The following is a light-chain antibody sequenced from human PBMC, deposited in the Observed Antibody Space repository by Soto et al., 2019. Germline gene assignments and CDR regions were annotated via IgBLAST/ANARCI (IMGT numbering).Light chain of an antibody. CDR2: DVS. V-gene: IGLV2-14*03. Sequence: QSALTQPASVSGSPGQAITISCSGTSSDVGAFNYVSWYQQHPGKAPKLMIYDVSNRPSGVSNRFSGSKSGNTASLTISALRAEDEADYYCNSYTSNNTYVFGTGTKVTVL. J-gene: IGLJ1*01. CDR3: NSYTSNNTYV. CDR1: SSDVGAFNY.